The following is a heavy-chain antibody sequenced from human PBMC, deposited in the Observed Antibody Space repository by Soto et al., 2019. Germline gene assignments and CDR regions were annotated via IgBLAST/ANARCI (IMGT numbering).Heavy chain of an antibody. D-gene: IGHD2-21*02. CDR3: TRDGRGLGRLSLFEY. V-gene: IGHV3-53*01. J-gene: IGHJ4*02. Sequence: GGSLRLSCAASGFNVNSDYMNWVRQTPGKGLEWVASIYSGETTYYADSVRGRFTISSDKSKNTLYFKLSSLRIEDTAVYYCTRDGRGLGRLSLFEYWGQGALVTVSS. CDR1: GFNVNSDY. CDR2: IYSGETT.